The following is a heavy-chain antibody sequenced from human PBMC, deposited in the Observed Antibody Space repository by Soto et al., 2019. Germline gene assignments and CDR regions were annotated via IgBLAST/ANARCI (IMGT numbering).Heavy chain of an antibody. J-gene: IGHJ5*02. CDR2: MNPNSGNT. CDR3: ARGITSGAYSRWFDP. D-gene: IGHD4-17*01. V-gene: IGHV1-8*01. Sequence: QVQLVQSGAEVKKPGASVKVSCKASGYTFTSYDINWVRQATGQGLEYLGWMNPNSGNTAYVQKFQGRVTMTWDTSITTAYMELGSLRSEDTAVYFCARGITSGAYSRWFDPWGQGTLVTVSS. CDR1: GYTFTSYD.